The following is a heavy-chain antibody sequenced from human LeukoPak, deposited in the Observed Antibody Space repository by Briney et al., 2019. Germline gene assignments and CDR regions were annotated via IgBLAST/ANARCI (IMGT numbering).Heavy chain of an antibody. CDR3: ARDARFYYDSSGYYFDY. Sequence: GASVKVSCKASGGTFSSYAISWVRQAPGQGLEWMGRIIPIFGTANYAQKFQGRVTITADESTCTAYMELSSLRSEDTAVYYCARDARFYYDSSGYYFDYWGQGTLVTVSS. V-gene: IGHV1-69*13. CDR1: GGTFSSYA. D-gene: IGHD3-22*01. CDR2: IIPIFGTA. J-gene: IGHJ4*02.